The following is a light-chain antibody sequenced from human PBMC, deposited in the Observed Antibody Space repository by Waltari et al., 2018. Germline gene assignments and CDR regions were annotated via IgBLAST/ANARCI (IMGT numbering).Light chain of an antibody. Sequence: IQMTQSPSALSASVGDRVTISCRASQNIYSNLAWYQQKPGKAPKLLIYAASSLQSGIPSRFSGSGSGTDFTLTISSLQPEDSAAYYCQHYYDNPLTFGGGTKVEI. CDR3: QHYYDNPLT. CDR1: QNIYSN. J-gene: IGKJ4*01. CDR2: AAS. V-gene: IGKV1-6*01.